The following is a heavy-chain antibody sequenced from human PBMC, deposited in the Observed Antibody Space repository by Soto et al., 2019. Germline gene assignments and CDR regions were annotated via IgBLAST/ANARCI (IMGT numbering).Heavy chain of an antibody. Sequence: QVQLVQSGAEVKKPGASVKVSCKASGYTFTSYDINWVRQATGQGLEWMGWMNPNSGNTGYAQKFQGRVTMTRNTPRSTAYMELSSLRSEDTAVYYCAREGGLGYCSSTSCHDYWYFDLWGRGTLVTVSS. CDR1: GYTFTSYD. CDR2: MNPNSGNT. D-gene: IGHD2-2*01. J-gene: IGHJ2*01. CDR3: AREGGLGYCSSTSCHDYWYFDL. V-gene: IGHV1-8*01.